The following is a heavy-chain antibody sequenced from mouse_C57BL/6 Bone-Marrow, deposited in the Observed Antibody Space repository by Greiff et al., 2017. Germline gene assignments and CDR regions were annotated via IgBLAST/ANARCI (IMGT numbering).Heavy chain of an antibody. CDR2: IYPGSGNT. V-gene: IGHV1-76*01. J-gene: IGHJ2*01. Sequence: VQLQQSGAELVRPGASVKLSCKASGYTFTDYYINWVKQRPGQGLEWIARIYPGSGNTYYNEKFKGKATLTAEKSSSTAYMQLSSLTSEDSAVYFCARRGYGSCYYFDYWGQGTTLTVSS. CDR1: GYTFTDYY. CDR3: ARRGYGSCYYFDY. D-gene: IGHD1-1*01.